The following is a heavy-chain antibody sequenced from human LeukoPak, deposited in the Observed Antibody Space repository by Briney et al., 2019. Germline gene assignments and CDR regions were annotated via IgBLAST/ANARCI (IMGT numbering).Heavy chain of an antibody. J-gene: IGHJ4*02. CDR3: AKILSGTYPFDL. V-gene: IGHV3-23*01. CDR2: ISGNSVTI. CDR1: GSTFSTYP. D-gene: IGHD1-26*01. Sequence: QPGESLRLSCTASGSTFSTYPMTWVRQAPGQGLEWVSAISGNSVTIYYADSVKGRFTISRDNSKNTLYLQMYSLRAEDTAVYYCAKILSGTYPFDLWGQGTLVTVSS.